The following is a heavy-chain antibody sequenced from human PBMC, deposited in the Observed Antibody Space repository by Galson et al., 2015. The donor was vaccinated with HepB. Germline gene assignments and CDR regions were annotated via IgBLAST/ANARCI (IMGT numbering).Heavy chain of an antibody. V-gene: IGHV1-46*03. CDR1: GYTFTSYY. J-gene: IGHJ5*02. CDR3: ARLTLGIAVAGGWDP. Sequence: SVKVSCKASGYTFTSYYMHWVRQAPGQGLEWMGIINPSGGSTSYAQKFQGRVTMTRDTSTSTVYMELSSLRSEDTAVYYCARLTLGIAVAGGWDPWGQGTLVTVSS. CDR2: INPSGGST. D-gene: IGHD6-19*01.